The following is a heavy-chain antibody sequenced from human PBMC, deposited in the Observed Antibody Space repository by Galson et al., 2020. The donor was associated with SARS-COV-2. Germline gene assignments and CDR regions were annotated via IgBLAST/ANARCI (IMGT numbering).Heavy chain of an antibody. V-gene: IGHV4-34*01. D-gene: IGHD2-2*01. CDR2: INHSGST. CDR3: ARRPTIVVVPATMNAFDI. J-gene: IGHJ3*02. Sequence: SETLSLTCAVYVGSFSGYYWSWIRQPPGKGLEWIGEINHSGSTNYNPSLKSRVTLSVDTSKNQFSLKLTSVTAADTAVYYCARRPTIVVVPATMNAFDIWGQGRMVTVSS. CDR1: VGSFSGYY.